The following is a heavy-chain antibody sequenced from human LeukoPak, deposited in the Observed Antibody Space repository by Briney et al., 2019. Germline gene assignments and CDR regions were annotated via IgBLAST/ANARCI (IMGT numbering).Heavy chain of an antibody. V-gene: IGHV4-39*01. CDR2: IYYSGST. Sequence: NASETLSLTCTVSGGSISSSSYYGGWIRQPPGKGLEWIGSIYYSGSTYYNPSLKSRVTISVDTSKNQFSLKLSSVTAADTAVYYCARLVASSSWWDYWGQGTLVTVSS. J-gene: IGHJ4*02. CDR3: ARLVASSSWWDY. D-gene: IGHD6-13*01. CDR1: GGSISSSSYY.